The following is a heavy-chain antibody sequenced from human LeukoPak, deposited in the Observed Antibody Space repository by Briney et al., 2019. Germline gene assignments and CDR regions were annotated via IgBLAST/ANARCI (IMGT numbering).Heavy chain of an antibody. V-gene: IGHV5-51*01. CDR1: GYSFTNYW. CDR3: AGARNGDYRWDY. CDR2: IHAADSNT. J-gene: IGHJ4*02. D-gene: IGHD4-17*01. Sequence: NPGESLQISCRDSGYSFTNYWIGWVRQLPGKGLEWMGIIHAADSNTKYSPSFQGQVTISADKSINTAYLQWSGLKASDTAMYYCAGARNGDYRWDYWGQGTLVTVSS.